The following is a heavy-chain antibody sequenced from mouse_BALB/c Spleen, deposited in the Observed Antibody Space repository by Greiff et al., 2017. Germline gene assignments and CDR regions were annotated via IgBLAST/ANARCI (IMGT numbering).Heavy chain of an antibody. J-gene: IGHJ2*03. CDR3: TREGVLRPSYYFDD. CDR1: GYPFTSYW. D-gene: IGHD1-2*01. CDR2: IYPGNSDT. V-gene: IGHV1-5*01. Sequence: DVKLVESGTVLARPGASVKMSCKASGYPFTSYWMHWVKQRPGQGLEWIGAIYPGNSDTSYNQKFKGKAKLTAVTSTSTAYMELSSLTNEDSAVYYCTREGVLRPSYYFDDWGQGTSLTVSS.